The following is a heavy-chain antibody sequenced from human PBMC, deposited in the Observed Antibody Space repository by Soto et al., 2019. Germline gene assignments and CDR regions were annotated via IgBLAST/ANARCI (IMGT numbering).Heavy chain of an antibody. CDR2: ISYDGSNK. D-gene: IGHD2-15*01. CDR1: GFTFSSYG. CDR3: AKDPSYCSGGSCYAAYDY. V-gene: IGHV3-30*18. Sequence: QVQLVESGGGVVQPGRSLRLSCAASGFTFSSYGMHWVRQAPGKGLEWVAVISYDGSNKYYADSVKGRFTISRDNSKNTLYLQMNSRRAEDTAVYYCAKDPSYCSGGSCYAAYDYWGQGTLVTVSS. J-gene: IGHJ4*02.